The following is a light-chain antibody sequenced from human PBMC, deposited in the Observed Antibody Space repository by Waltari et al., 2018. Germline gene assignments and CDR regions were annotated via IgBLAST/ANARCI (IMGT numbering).Light chain of an antibody. Sequence: SYDLTQPPSVSVSPGQTATITCSGDKLGDKYVFGYQQKPGQSPVLVLYQDAKRLSGIPARFSCSNSGNTSTLTIIMTQPMDEADYYCQVCDTTRVFYGSGTKVTVL. CDR2: QDA. V-gene: IGLV3-1*01. J-gene: IGLJ1*01. CDR3: QVCDTTRVF. CDR1: KLGDKY.